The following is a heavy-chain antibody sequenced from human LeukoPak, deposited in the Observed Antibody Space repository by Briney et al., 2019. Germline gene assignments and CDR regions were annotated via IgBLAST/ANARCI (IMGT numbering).Heavy chain of an antibody. CDR2: ISSSSSYI. CDR3: ARRMVAVAGTGVDY. J-gene: IGHJ4*02. CDR1: GFTFSSYS. D-gene: IGHD6-19*01. V-gene: IGHV3-21*01. Sequence: GGSLRLSCAASGFTFSSYSINWVRQAPGKGLEWVSSISSSSSYIYYADSVKGRFTISRDNAKNSLYLQMNSLRAEDTAVYYCARRMVAVAGTGVDYWCQGTLVTVSS.